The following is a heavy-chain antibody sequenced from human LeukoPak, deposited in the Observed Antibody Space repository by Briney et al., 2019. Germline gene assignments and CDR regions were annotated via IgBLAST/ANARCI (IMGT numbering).Heavy chain of an antibody. V-gene: IGHV4-59*01. J-gene: IGHJ4*02. Sequence: SETLSLTCTVSGGSFSGYYWNWLRQPPGKGLEWIGFIHYSGLTVYSPSLQSRVTMSVDTSRNQFSLELRSVSAADTALYYCARDPPEDEWNSFDYWGQGTLVTVSS. CDR1: GGSFSGYY. CDR3: ARDPPEDEWNSFDY. CDR2: IHYSGLT. D-gene: IGHD3-3*01.